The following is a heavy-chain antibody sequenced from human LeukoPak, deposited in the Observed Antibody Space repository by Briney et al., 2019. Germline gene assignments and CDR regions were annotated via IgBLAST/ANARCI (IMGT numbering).Heavy chain of an antibody. CDR3: ARPDYYDSSGYYYFFNGMDV. D-gene: IGHD3-22*01. CDR1: GYTFTSYD. CDR2: MHPNSGNT. V-gene: IGHV1-8*01. Sequence: GASVKVSCKASGYTFTSYDINWVRQATGQGLEWMGWMHPNSGNTGYAQKFQGRVTMTRNTSISTAYMELSSLRSEDTAVYYCARPDYYDSSGYYYFFNGMDVWGQGTTVTVSS. J-gene: IGHJ6*02.